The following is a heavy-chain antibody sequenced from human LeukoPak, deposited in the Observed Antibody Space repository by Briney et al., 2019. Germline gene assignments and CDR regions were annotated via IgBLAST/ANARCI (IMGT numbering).Heavy chain of an antibody. CDR1: GFSFSSYT. Sequence: GGSLRLSCAASGFSFSSYTMDWVRQAPGKGLQWVSAIFGGGDDTFYADSVKGRFTISRDNSKKTVDLQMDNLGAEDTAVYYCAKLSSWYSGADYWGQGTLVTVSS. CDR3: AKLSSWYSGADY. D-gene: IGHD2-15*01. CDR2: IFGGGDDT. V-gene: IGHV3-23*01. J-gene: IGHJ4*02.